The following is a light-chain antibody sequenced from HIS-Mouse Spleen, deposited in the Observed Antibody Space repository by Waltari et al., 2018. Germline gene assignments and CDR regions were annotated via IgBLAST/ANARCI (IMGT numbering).Light chain of an antibody. Sequence: DTHLTQSPPSLSASVGHRATITCLASQGISRYLAWYQQKPGKAPKLLIYAASTLQSAVPSRFSGSGSGTEFTLTISSLQPEDFATYYCQQLNSYPPTFGQGTKVEIK. CDR2: AAS. CDR1: QGISRY. J-gene: IGKJ1*01. V-gene: IGKV1-9*01. CDR3: QQLNSYPPT.